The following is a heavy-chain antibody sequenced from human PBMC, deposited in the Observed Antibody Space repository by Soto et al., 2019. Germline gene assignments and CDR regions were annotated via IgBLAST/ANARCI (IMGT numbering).Heavy chain of an antibody. V-gene: IGHV1-69*01. CDR1: GGTFSSYA. D-gene: IGHD2-15*01. CDR3: ARGPPPVTLGYCSGGSCYGMAV. J-gene: IGHJ6*02. CDR2: IIPIFGTA. Sequence: QVQLVQSGAEVKKPGSSVKVSCKASGGTFSSYAISWVRQAPGQGLEWMGGIIPIFGTANYAQKFQGRVTITADESTSTAYMELSSLRSEDTAVYYCARGPPPVTLGYCSGGSCYGMAVWGQGTTVTVSS.